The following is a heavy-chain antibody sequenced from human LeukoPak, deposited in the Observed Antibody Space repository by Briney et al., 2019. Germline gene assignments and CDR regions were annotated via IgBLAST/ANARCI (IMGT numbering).Heavy chain of an antibody. CDR2: ISYDGSNK. J-gene: IGHJ6*02. Sequence: GGSLRLSCAASGFTFSSYAMHWVRQAPGKGLEWVAVISYDGSNKYYADSVKGRFTISRDNSKNTLYLQMNSLRAEDTAVYYCARDAGVRGFYGMDVRGQGTTVTVSS. CDR1: GFTFSSYA. D-gene: IGHD3-10*01. CDR3: ARDAGVRGFYGMDV. V-gene: IGHV3-30-3*01.